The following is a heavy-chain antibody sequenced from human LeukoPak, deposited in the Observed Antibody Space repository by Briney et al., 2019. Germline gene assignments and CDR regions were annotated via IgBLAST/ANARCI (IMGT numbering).Heavy chain of an antibody. CDR2: ISTSSIYI. CDR3: ARMFGETDY. Sequence: GGSLRLSCAAAGFTFSTYTMNWVRQAPGKGLEWVSSISTSSIYIYYADSLKGRFTISRDNAKNSLYLQMNSLRAEDTAVYYCARMFGETDYWGQGTLVTVSS. V-gene: IGHV3-21*01. CDR1: GFTFSTYT. J-gene: IGHJ4*02. D-gene: IGHD3-10*02.